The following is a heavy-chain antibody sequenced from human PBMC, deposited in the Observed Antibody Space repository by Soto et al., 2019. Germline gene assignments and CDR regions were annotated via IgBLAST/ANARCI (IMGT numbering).Heavy chain of an antibody. V-gene: IGHV3-74*01. Sequence: GGSLRRSCAASGFTYSSYWMHWVRQAPGKGLVWVSRINSDGSSTSYADSVKGRFTISRDNAKNTLYLQMNSLRAEDTAVYYCARALSIAAAGTPGYWGQGTLVTVSS. CDR2: INSDGSST. CDR1: GFTYSSYW. D-gene: IGHD6-13*01. CDR3: ARALSIAAAGTPGY. J-gene: IGHJ4*02.